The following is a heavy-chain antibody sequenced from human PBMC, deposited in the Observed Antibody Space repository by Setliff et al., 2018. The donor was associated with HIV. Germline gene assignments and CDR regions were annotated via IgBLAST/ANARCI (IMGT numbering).Heavy chain of an antibody. CDR2: LYSGGYT. Sequence: GGSLRLSCAVSGFTVSSNYMNWVRQAPGKGLQWVSVLYSGGYTHYADSVRGRFTISRDNSKNTIYLQMDSLRVVDTAVYYCARQAFQIDMVRGIVAPRFHYYMDVWGKGTTVTVSS. D-gene: IGHD3-10*01. CDR1: GFTVSSNY. J-gene: IGHJ6*03. V-gene: IGHV3-66*02. CDR3: ARQAFQIDMVRGIVAPRFHYYMDV.